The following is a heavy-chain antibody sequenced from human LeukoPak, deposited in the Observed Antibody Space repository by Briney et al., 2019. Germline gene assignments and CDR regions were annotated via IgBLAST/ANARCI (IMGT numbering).Heavy chain of an antibody. D-gene: IGHD3-22*01. CDR3: ARHSYYYDISGYTMQAFDI. Sequence: SETLSLTCAVYGGTFSGYYWSWIRQPPRKGLEWIGEINHSGSTNYNPSLKSRVSISVDTSKKQFSLNLSSVTAADTAVYYCARHSYYYDISGYTMQAFDIWGQGTMVTVSS. CDR1: GGTFSGYY. V-gene: IGHV4-34*01. J-gene: IGHJ3*02. CDR2: INHSGST.